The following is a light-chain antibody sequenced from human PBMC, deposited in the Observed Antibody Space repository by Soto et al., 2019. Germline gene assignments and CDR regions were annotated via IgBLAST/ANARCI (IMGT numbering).Light chain of an antibody. CDR1: QSVSSN. J-gene: IGKJ1*01. CDR2: GAS. CDR3: QQYNNWTRT. Sequence: IVMTQSPSTLSVSQGEKATLSCMARQSVSSNLAWYQQKPGQTPRLLIYGASTRATGIPARFSGSGSGTEFTLTISSLQSEDFAVYYCQQYNNWTRTFGQGTKVDIK. V-gene: IGKV3-15*01.